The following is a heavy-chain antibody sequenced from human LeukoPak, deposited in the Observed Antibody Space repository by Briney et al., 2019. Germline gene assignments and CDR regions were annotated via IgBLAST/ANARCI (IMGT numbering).Heavy chain of an antibody. D-gene: IGHD5-18*01. Sequence: ASVKVSCKASGYTFTGYYMHWVRQAPGQGLEWMGWINPNSGGTNYAQRFQGRVTMTRDTSISTAYMELSRLRFDDTAVYYCARGDTAMVLYFDLWGRGTLVTVSS. CDR2: INPNSGGT. CDR1: GYTFTGYY. J-gene: IGHJ2*01. V-gene: IGHV1-2*02. CDR3: ARGDTAMVLYFDL.